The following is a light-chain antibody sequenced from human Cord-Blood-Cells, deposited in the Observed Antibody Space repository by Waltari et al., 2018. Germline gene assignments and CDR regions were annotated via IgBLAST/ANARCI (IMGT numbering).Light chain of an antibody. J-gene: IGKJ1*01. CDR2: GAS. CDR1: QSVSSN. CDR3: QQYNNWPPWT. Sequence: EIVITQSPATLSVSPGERATLSCRASQSVSSNLAGYQQKPGQAPRLLIYGASTRATGIPARFSGSGSGTEFTLTISSLQSEDFAVYYCQQYNNWPPWTFGQGTKVEIK. V-gene: IGKV3-15*01.